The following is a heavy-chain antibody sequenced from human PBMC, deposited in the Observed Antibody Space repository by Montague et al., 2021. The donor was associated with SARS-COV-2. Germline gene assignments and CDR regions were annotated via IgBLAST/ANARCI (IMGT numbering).Heavy chain of an antibody. CDR3: ARDSISTMIVVVYYDGMDV. CDR2: NSSSSSTI. J-gene: IGHJ6*02. Sequence: SLRLSCAASGFTFSSYRMNWVRQAPGKGLEWASFNSSSSSTIYYXXSLKGRFTISRDNAKNSLYLQMNSLRDEDTAVYYCARDSISTMIVVVYYDGMDVWGQGTTVTVSS. D-gene: IGHD3-22*01. CDR1: GFTFSSYR. V-gene: IGHV3-48*02.